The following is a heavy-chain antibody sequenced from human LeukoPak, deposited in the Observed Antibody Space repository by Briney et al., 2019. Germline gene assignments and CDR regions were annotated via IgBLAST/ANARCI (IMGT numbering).Heavy chain of an antibody. D-gene: IGHD3-22*01. CDR3: ARDEYPQYYYDSSGYPGWFDP. J-gene: IGHJ5*02. CDR1: RFTVSSYG. V-gene: IGHV3-33*01. Sequence: GGSLRLSCAASRFTVSSYGMHWVRQAPGKGLEWVAVIWYDGSNKYYADSVKSRFTISRDNSKNTLYLQMNSLRAEDTAVYYCARDEYPQYYYDSSGYPGWFDPWGQGTLVTVSS. CDR2: IWYDGSNK.